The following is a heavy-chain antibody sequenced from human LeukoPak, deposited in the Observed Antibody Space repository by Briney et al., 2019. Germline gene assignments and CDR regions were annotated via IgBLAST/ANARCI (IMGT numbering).Heavy chain of an antibody. CDR2: VNPDGSST. J-gene: IGHJ4*02. Sequence: GGSLRLSCAASGFTFTRYWMHWVRQAPGKGLVWVSRVNPDGSSTIYGDSVKGRFTSSRDNAKNTLYLQMNSLRAEDTAVYYCARGGSYGDYWGQGILVTASS. V-gene: IGHV3-74*01. CDR3: ARGGSYGDY. CDR1: GFTFTRYW. D-gene: IGHD3-16*01.